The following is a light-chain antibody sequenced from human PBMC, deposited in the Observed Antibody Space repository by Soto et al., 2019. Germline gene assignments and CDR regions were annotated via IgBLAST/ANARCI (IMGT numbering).Light chain of an antibody. CDR2: AAS. J-gene: IGKJ4*01. CDR1: QGISSY. CDR3: QQYYSYPLT. Sequence: AIRMTQSPSSLSASTGDRVTITCRASQGISSYLAWYQQKPGKAPKLLIYAASTLQSGVPSRFSGSGSGTDFTLTISCLQSEDFATYYCQQYYSYPLTFGGGTKVESN. V-gene: IGKV1-8*01.